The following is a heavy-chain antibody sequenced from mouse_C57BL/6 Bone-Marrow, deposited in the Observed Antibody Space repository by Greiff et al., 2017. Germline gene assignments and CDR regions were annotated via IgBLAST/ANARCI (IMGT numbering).Heavy chain of an antibody. CDR2: ISSGGSYT. CDR1: GFTFSSYG. CDR3: ARHYYGSRYYFDY. J-gene: IGHJ2*01. V-gene: IGHV5-6*01. D-gene: IGHD1-1*01. Sequence: EVQLVESGGDLVKPGGSLKLSCAASGFTFSSYGMSWVRQTPDKRLEWVATISSGGSYTYYPDRVKGRFTISRDNAKNTLYLQMSSLKSEDTAMYYCARHYYGSRYYFDYWGQGTTLTVSS.